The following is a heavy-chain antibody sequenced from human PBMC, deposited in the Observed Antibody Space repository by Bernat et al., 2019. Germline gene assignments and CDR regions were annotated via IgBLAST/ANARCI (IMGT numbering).Heavy chain of an antibody. J-gene: IGHJ2*01. CDR1: GFNFSHFG. D-gene: IGHD3-22*01. CDR3: ARGRYYDSSGYYYWYLDL. V-gene: IGHV3-33*01. CDR2: IWYDGSNK. Sequence: QVQLVESGGGVVQPGRSLRLSCVASGFNFSHFGIHWFRQAPGKGLEWVAVIWYDGSNKYYADSVKGRFTISRDNSRNTLYLQMNSLRAEDTAVYYCARGRYYDSSGYYYWYLDLWGRGTLVTVSS.